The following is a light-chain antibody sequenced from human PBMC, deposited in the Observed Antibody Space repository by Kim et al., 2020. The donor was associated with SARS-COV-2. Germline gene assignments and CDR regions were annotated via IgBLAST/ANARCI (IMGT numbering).Light chain of an antibody. Sequence: SYELTQPPSVSLAPGQTARITCGGDNIRTNAVHWYQRKPGQAPVLVISYDIERASGIPERFSGSKSGNTATLTISRVDSGDEGDYFCQVWDTAGDHPVFGGGTQLTVL. CDR3: QVWDTAGDHPV. CDR2: YDI. CDR1: NIRTNA. V-gene: IGLV3-21*04. J-gene: IGLJ3*02.